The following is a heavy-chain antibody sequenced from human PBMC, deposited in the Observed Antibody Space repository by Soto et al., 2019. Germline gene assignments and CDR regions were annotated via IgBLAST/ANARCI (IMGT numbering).Heavy chain of an antibody. V-gene: IGHV4-31*03. CDR2: IYYSGST. Sequence: QVQLQESGPGLVKPSQTLSLTCTVSGGSISSGTYHWTWIRQHPEKGLEWIGYIYYSGSTYYNPSLKSRVTISVDTSKNQFSLRVSSVTAADTAVYYCAREMNYYDTSGDSYFDYWGQGTLVTVSS. J-gene: IGHJ4*02. D-gene: IGHD3-22*01. CDR3: AREMNYYDTSGDSYFDY. CDR1: GGSISSGTYH.